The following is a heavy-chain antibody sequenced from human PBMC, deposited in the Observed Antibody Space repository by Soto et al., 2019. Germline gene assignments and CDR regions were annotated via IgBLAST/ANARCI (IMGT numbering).Heavy chain of an antibody. Sequence: QITLKESGPTLVKPTQTLTLTCTFSGFSLSTSGVGVGWIRQPPGKALEWLALIYWDDDKRYSPSLKSRLTITKETTXXQXVXXMTTMDPVDTATYYCSHSGYSSGWPHRIDAYYFDYWGQGTLVTVSS. V-gene: IGHV2-5*02. D-gene: IGHD6-19*01. J-gene: IGHJ4*02. CDR1: GFSLSTSGVG. CDR3: SHSGYSSGWPHRIDAYYFDY. CDR2: IYWDDDK.